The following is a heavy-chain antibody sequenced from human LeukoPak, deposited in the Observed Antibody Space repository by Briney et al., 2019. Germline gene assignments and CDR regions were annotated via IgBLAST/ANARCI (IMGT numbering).Heavy chain of an antibody. CDR2: ISYDGSNK. CDR1: GFTFSSYA. CDR3: TKGGHHSGSYLLAGIAGGY. V-gene: IGHV3-30*18. J-gene: IGHJ4*02. D-gene: IGHD1-26*01. Sequence: GGSLRLSCAASGFTFSSYAMHWVRQAPGKGLEWVAVISYDGSNKYYADSVKGRFTISRDNSKNTLYLQMNSLRTEDTAVYYCTKGGHHSGSYLLAGIAGGYWGQGTLVTFSS.